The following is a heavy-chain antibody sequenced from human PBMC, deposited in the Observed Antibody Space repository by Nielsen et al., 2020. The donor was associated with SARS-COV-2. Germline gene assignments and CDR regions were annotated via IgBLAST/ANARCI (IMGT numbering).Heavy chain of an antibody. CDR3: AKASSGSYYDQGDY. V-gene: IGHV3-9*01. Sequence: GGSLRLSCAASGFTFSDYWMSWVRQAPGKGLEWVSGISWNSGSIGYADSVKGRFTISRDNAKNSLYLQMNSLRAEDTALYYCAKASSGSYYDQGDYWGQGTLVTVSS. CDR2: ISWNSGSI. J-gene: IGHJ4*02. CDR1: GFTFSDYW. D-gene: IGHD1-26*01.